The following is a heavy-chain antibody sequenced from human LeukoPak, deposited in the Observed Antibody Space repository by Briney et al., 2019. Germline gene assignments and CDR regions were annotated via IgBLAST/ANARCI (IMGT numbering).Heavy chain of an antibody. D-gene: IGHD3-10*01. J-gene: IGHJ6*02. CDR2: ITYDGYYK. V-gene: IGHV3-30*18. CDR3: AKDLISMVRGSPMDV. Sequence: GGSLRLSCAASGFTFSNYGMHWVRQAPGKGREWVALITYDGYYKYYADSAKGRFTISRDNSKNMYLQMNSLRAEDTAVYYCAKDLISMVRGSPMDVWGQGTTVTVSS. CDR1: GFTFSNYG.